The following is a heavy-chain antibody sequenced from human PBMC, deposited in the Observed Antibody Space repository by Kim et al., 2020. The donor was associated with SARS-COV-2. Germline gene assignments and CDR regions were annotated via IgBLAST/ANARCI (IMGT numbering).Heavy chain of an antibody. CDR2: VTGSGDST. J-gene: IGHJ4*02. V-gene: IGHV3-23*01. Sequence: GGSLRLSCAASRFTFSNYAMSWVRQAPGKGLEWVSTVTGSGDSTFYADSVKGRFTISRDNSKSTLYLQMNSLRVEDTAIYYCATSRPGGQMGYFDYWGQGTLVTVSS. CDR3: ATSRPGGQMGYFDY. CDR1: RFTFSNYA. D-gene: IGHD3-16*01.